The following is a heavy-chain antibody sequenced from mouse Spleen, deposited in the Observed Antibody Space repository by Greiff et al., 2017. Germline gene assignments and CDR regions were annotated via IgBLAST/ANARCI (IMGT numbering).Heavy chain of an antibody. CDR1: GYTFTSYW. CDR2: IHPNSGST. Sequence: QVQLQQPGAELVKPGASVKLSCKASGYTFTSYWMHWVKQRPGQGLEWIGMIHPNSGSTNYNEKFKSKATLTVDKSSSTAYMQLSSLTSEDSAVYYCARWYYGSSSPYFDYWGQGTTLTVSS. D-gene: IGHD1-1*01. V-gene: IGHV1-64*01. CDR3: ARWYYGSSSPYFDY. J-gene: IGHJ2*01.